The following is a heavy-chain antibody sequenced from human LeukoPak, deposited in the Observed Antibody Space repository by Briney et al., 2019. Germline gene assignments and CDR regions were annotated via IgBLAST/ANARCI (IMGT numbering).Heavy chain of an antibody. V-gene: IGHV4-59*01. J-gene: IGHJ6*03. CDR1: GGSISSYY. CDR2: IYYSGST. CDR3: ARTTEGYCSSTRCYGFSYYYYMDV. Sequence: SETLSLTCTVSGGSISSYYWSWIRQPPGKGLEWIGYIYYSGSTNYNPSLKSRVTISIDMSKNQFSLKLSSVTAADTAVYYCARTTEGYCSSTRCYGFSYYYYMDVWGKGTTVTISS. D-gene: IGHD2-2*01.